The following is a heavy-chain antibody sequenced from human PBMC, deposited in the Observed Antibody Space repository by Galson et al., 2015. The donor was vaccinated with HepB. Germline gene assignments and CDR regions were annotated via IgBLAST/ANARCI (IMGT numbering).Heavy chain of an antibody. Sequence: SLRLSCAASGFSFTSHIMNWVRQAPGKGLEWVTYISSGGTKYYADSVKGRFTISRDNVKKSMYLHMSSLRVGDTAVYYCARNPASYDYYNMDVWGQGTTVTVSS. CDR1: GFSFTSHI. D-gene: IGHD2/OR15-2a*01. V-gene: IGHV3-48*01. CDR2: ISSGGTK. CDR3: ARNPASYDYYNMDV. J-gene: IGHJ6*02.